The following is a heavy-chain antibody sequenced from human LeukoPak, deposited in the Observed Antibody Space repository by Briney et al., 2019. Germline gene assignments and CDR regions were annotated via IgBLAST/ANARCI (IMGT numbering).Heavy chain of an antibody. CDR2: IYHTGST. J-gene: IGHJ4*02. CDR3: ARLVSGVGYFDY. V-gene: IGHV4-38-2*02. Sequence: SETLSLTCTVSGYTISSGYFWVWIRQPPGKGLEWIGSIYHTGSTSYYPSLKSRVTISIDMSKNQFSLKLSSVTAADTAVYYCARLVSGVGYFDYWGQGTLVTVSS. D-gene: IGHD6-19*01. CDR1: GYTISSGYF.